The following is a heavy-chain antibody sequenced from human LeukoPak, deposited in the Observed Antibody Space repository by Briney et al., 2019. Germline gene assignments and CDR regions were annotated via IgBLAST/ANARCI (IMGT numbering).Heavy chain of an antibody. CDR1: GGSISSGSYY. J-gene: IGHJ4*02. CDR3: ARGSSSGWFDY. D-gene: IGHD6-19*01. Sequence: SETLSLTCTVSGGSISSGSYYWSWIRQPAGKGLEWIGYIYYSGSTNYNPSLRSRVTISVDTSKNQFSLKLSSVTAADTAVYYCARGSSSGWFDYWGQGTLVTVSS. V-gene: IGHV4-61*10. CDR2: IYYSGST.